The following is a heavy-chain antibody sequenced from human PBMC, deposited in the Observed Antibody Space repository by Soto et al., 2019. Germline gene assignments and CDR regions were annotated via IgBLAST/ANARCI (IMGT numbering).Heavy chain of an antibody. CDR2: ISAYNGNT. D-gene: IGHD6-19*01. V-gene: IGHV1-18*01. Sequence: QVQLVQSGAEVKKPGASVKVSCKASGYTFTSYGISWVRQAPGQGPEWMGWISAYNGNTNYAQKLQGRVTMTTDTSTSTAYMELRSLRSEDTAVYYCARDDRYSSGWYGGYAFDIWGQGTMVTVSS. J-gene: IGHJ3*02. CDR3: ARDDRYSSGWYGGYAFDI. CDR1: GYTFTSYG.